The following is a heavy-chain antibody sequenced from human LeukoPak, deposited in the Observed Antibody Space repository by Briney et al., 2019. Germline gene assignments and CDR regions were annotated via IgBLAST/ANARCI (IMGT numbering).Heavy chain of an antibody. Sequence: GGSLRLSCAASGFTFDDYGMSWVRQAPGKGLEWVSGINWNGGSTGYADSVKGRFTISRDNAKNSLYLQMNSLRAEDTALYHCAREMVRGLHYYYYMDVWGKGTTVTISS. CDR2: INWNGGST. CDR3: AREMVRGLHYYYYMDV. J-gene: IGHJ6*03. V-gene: IGHV3-20*01. D-gene: IGHD3-10*01. CDR1: GFTFDDYG.